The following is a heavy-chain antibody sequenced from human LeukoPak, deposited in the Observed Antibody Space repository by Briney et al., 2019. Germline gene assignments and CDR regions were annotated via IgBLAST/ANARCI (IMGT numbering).Heavy chain of an antibody. CDR2: IYWDEDK. CDR1: GFSLRTSGVG. J-gene: IGHJ3*02. V-gene: IGHV2-5*02. CDR3: AHTNALYGDHVGAFDI. Sequence: SGPTLVNPTQTLTXTCTFSGFSLRTSGVGVGWIRQPPGKALEWLTVIYWDEDKRYSPSLKSRLTITKENSKNQVALTMTNMDPGDTATYYCAHTNALYGDHVGAFDIWGQGTMVTVSS. D-gene: IGHD4-17*01.